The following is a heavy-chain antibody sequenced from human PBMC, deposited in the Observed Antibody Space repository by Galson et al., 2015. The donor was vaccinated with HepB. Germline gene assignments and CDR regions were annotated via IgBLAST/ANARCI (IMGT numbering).Heavy chain of an antibody. CDR1: GYTFTSYG. CDR2: ISAYNGNT. Sequence: SVKVSCKASGYTFTSYGISWVRQAPGQGLEWMGWISAYNGNTNYAQKLQGRVTMTTDTSTSTAYMELRSLRSDDTAVYYCARVVGIAANCGGDCYSRKGAFDIWGQGTMVTVSS. J-gene: IGHJ3*02. V-gene: IGHV1-18*01. CDR3: ARVVGIAANCGGDCYSRKGAFDI. D-gene: IGHD2-21*02.